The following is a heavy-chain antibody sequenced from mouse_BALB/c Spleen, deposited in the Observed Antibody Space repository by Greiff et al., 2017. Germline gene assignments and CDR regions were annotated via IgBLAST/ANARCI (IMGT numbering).Heavy chain of an antibody. J-gene: IGHJ2*01. Sequence: EVKLMESGGGLVKPGGSLKLSCAASGFTFSSYAMSWVRQTPEKRLEWVASISSGGSTYYPDSVKGRFTISRDNARNILYLQMSSLRSEDTAMYYCARGRVTTARGYFDYWGQGTTLTVSS. V-gene: IGHV5-6-5*01. CDR2: ISSGGST. D-gene: IGHD1-2*01. CDR1: GFTFSSYA. CDR3: ARGRVTTARGYFDY.